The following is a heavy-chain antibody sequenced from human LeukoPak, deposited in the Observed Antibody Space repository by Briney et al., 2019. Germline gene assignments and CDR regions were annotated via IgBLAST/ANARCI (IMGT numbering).Heavy chain of an antibody. V-gene: IGHV4-30-2*01. CDR2: IYHSGST. D-gene: IGHD3-10*01. J-gene: IGHJ3*02. CDR3: ARVAGDHDAFDI. Sequence: PSETLSLTCAVSGGSISSGGYSWSWIRQPPGKGLEWIGYIYHSGSTYYNPSPKSRVTISVDRSKNQFSLKLSSVTAADTAVYYCARVAGDHDAFDIWGQGTMVTVSS. CDR1: GGSISSGGYS.